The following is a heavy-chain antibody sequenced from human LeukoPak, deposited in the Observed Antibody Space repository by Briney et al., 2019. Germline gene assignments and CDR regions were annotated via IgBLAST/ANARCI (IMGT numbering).Heavy chain of an antibody. J-gene: IGHJ6*02. CDR1: GGSFSGYY. D-gene: IGHD6-6*01. Sequence: SETLSLTCAVYGGSFSGYYWSWIRQPPGKGLEWIGEINHSGSTNYNPSLKSRVTISVDTSKNQSSLKLSSVTAADTAVYYCARGYSSSSYYYYYGMDVWGQGTTVTVSS. CDR2: INHSGST. V-gene: IGHV4-34*01. CDR3: ARGYSSSSYYYYYGMDV.